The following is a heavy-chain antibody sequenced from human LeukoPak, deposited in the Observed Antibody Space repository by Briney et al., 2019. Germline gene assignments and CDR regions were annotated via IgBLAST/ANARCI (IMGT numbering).Heavy chain of an antibody. J-gene: IGHJ6*02. CDR3: ARERTLNDGMDV. Sequence: ASVKVSCKASGYTFTDYYMHWVRQAPGQGLEWMGWINPNSGGTNYAQKFQGWVTMTRDTSISTAYMELSRLRSDDTAVYYCARERTLNDGMDVWGQGTTVTVSS. CDR1: GYTFTDYY. CDR2: INPNSGGT. D-gene: IGHD4/OR15-4a*01. V-gene: IGHV1-2*04.